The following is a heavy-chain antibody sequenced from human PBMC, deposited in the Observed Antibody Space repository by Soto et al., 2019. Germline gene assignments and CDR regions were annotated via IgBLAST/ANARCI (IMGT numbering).Heavy chain of an antibody. CDR2: ISESGDST. Sequence: EVQLLDSGGRLVQPGGSLRLSCAASGFTFSSYAMSWVRQAPGKGLEWVSSISESGDSTSYAESVRGRCTISRDDSKNTLYLQMNSLRAEDTAVYSCAKSRIQGWTKGLYDHWGQGTLVTVSS. CDR1: GFTFSSYA. V-gene: IGHV3-23*01. CDR3: AKSRIQGWTKGLYDH. J-gene: IGHJ4*02. D-gene: IGHD5-18*01.